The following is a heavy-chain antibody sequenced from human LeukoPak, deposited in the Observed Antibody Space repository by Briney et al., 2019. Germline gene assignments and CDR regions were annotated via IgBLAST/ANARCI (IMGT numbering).Heavy chain of an antibody. CDR2: INVYNGKT. D-gene: IGHD6-19*01. J-gene: IGHJ4*02. CDR3: ARAAYSSGWPVLIPYYFDY. V-gene: IGHV1-18*04. Sequence: ASVKVSCKASGYTFTNYGLSWVRQAPGQGLEWMGWINVYNGKTNYAQKFQGRVTITTDTSTSTACMELRSLRSDDTALYYCARAAYSSGWPVLIPYYFDYWGQGTLVTVSS. CDR1: GYTFTNYG.